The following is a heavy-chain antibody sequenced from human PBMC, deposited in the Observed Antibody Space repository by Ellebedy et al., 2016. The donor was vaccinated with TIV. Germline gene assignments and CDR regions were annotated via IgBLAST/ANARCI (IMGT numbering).Heavy chain of an antibody. V-gene: IGHV3-23*01. CDR2: ISGSGDNT. Sequence: ESLKISCAASGFTFNTYALSLVRQAPGKGLEWVSAISGSGDNTYYVDSEKGRFIISRDNSKNTLYLQMNNLRAEDTAVYDCAKEGGGHYYESSGYPWGQGTVVTVSS. CDR1: GFTFNTYA. CDR3: AKEGGGHYYESSGYP. J-gene: IGHJ3*01. D-gene: IGHD3-22*01.